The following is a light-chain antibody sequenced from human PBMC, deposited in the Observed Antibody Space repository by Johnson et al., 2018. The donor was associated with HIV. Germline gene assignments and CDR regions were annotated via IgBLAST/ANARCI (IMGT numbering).Light chain of an antibody. V-gene: IGLV1-51*02. CDR2: ENN. J-gene: IGLJ1*01. CDR1: SSNIGNNY. CDR3: GTWDTSLSAGYV. Sequence: QSVLTQPPSVSAAPGQQVTISCSGSSSNIGNNYVSWYQQRPGTAPKLLIYENNKRTSGIHDRFSGSKSGTSATLGLTGLKIGDEAYYYSGTWDTSLSAGYVFGTGTKVTVL.